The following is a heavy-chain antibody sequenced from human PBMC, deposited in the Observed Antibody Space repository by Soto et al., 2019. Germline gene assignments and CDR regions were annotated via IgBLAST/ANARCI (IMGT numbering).Heavy chain of an antibody. CDR3: ARERGVLLWFGANNWFDP. D-gene: IGHD3-10*01. CDR2: INAGNGNT. Sequence: GASVKVSCKASGYTFTSYAMHWVRQAPGQRLEWMGWINAGNGNTKYSQKFQGRVTISVDTSKNQFSLKLSSVTAADTAVYYCARERGVLLWFGANNWFDPWGQGTLVTVSS. CDR1: GYTFTSYA. V-gene: IGHV1-3*01. J-gene: IGHJ5*02.